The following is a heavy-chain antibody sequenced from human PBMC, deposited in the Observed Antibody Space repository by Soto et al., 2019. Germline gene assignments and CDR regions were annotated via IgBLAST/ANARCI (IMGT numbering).Heavy chain of an antibody. CDR3: AKGLINGRWYAED. Sequence: EVHLFESGGGLVHPGGSLRLSCGASGFTFSSCVMTWVRQAPGKGLEWVSCISDSGTGTHYADSVKGRFTISRDNSKNTMYLQMNNLRAEDTGVYYCAKGLINGRWYAEDWGQGTLVTVSS. CDR2: ISDSGTGT. CDR1: GFTFSSCV. D-gene: IGHD6-13*01. V-gene: IGHV3-23*01. J-gene: IGHJ4*02.